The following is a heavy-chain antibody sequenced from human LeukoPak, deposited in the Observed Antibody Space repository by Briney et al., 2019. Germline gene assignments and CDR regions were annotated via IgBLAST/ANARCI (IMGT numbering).Heavy chain of an antibody. CDR1: GFTFSSYA. D-gene: IGHD3-16*01. CDR3: AKDGGPYYDYVMNDY. CDR2: ISGSGGST. J-gene: IGHJ4*02. V-gene: IGHV3-23*01. Sequence: PGGSLRLSCAASGFTFSSYAMSWVRQAPGKGLEWVSAISGSGGSTYFADSVKGRFTISRDNSKNTLYLQMNSLRAEDTAVYYCAKDGGPYYDYVMNDYWGQGTLVTVSS.